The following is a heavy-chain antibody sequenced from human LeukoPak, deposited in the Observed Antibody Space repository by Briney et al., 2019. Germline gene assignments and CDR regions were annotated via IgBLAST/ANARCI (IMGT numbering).Heavy chain of an antibody. CDR1: GFTFDDYA. D-gene: IGHD3-9*01. Sequence: PGRSLRLSCAASGFTFDDYAMHWVRHAPGKGLEWVSGISWNSGSIGYADSVKGRFTISRDNAKNSLYLQMNSLRAEDTALYYCAKAPFYDILTGLRAFDIWGQGTMVTVSS. V-gene: IGHV3-9*01. CDR3: AKAPFYDILTGLRAFDI. CDR2: ISWNSGSI. J-gene: IGHJ3*02.